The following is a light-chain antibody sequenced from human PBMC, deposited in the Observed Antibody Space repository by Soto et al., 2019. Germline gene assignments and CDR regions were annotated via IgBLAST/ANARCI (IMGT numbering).Light chain of an antibody. CDR2: KAS. Sequence: DIQMTQSPSTLSASVGDRVTITCRASQSISGWLAWYQQRPGKAPKFLIYKASILQSGVPSRFSGSGSETEFTLTISSLQPDDFATYYCQQYKSHPYTFGQGTKLEI. CDR1: QSISGW. V-gene: IGKV1-5*03. CDR3: QQYKSHPYT. J-gene: IGKJ2*01.